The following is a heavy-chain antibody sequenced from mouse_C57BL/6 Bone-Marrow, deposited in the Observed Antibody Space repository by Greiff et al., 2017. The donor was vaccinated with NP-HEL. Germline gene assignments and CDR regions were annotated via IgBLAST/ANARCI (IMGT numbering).Heavy chain of an antibody. Sequence: EVKVEESGGGLVQPKGSLKLSCAASGFSFNTYAMNWVRQAPGKGLEWVARIRSKSNNYATYYADSVKDRFTISRDDSESMLYLQMNNLKTEDTAMYYCVRGGNYSFAWFAYWGQGTLVTVSA. D-gene: IGHD2-1*01. CDR1: GFSFNTYA. CDR3: VRGGNYSFAWFAY. CDR2: IRSKSNNYAT. J-gene: IGHJ3*01. V-gene: IGHV10-1*01.